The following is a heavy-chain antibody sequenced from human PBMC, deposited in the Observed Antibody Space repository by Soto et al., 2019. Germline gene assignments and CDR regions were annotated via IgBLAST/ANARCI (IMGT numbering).Heavy chain of an antibody. CDR1: GFSFNNYV. J-gene: IGHJ5*02. Sequence: HPGGSLRLSCAASGFSFNNYVMSWVRQAPGKGLEWVSAISGSGGVTYYADSVKGRFTISRDNSKNTLYLQMNSLRAEDTALYYCAKDRQTIRLKWFDPWGQGTLVTVSS. CDR2: ISGSGGVT. V-gene: IGHV3-23*01. D-gene: IGHD2-8*01. CDR3: AKDRQTIRLKWFDP.